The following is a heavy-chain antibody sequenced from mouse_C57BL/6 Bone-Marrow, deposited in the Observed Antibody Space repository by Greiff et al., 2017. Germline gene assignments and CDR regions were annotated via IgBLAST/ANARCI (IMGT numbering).Heavy chain of an antibody. D-gene: IGHD1-1*01. CDR3: ARVLYYGSSGGFAY. CDR1: GFSLTSYG. Sequence: VKLMESGPGLVQPSQSLSITCTVSGFSLTSYGVHWVRQSPGKGLEWLGVIWSGGSTDYNAAFISRLSISKDNSKSQVFFKMNSLQADDTAIYYCARVLYYGSSGGFAYWGQGTLVTVSA. J-gene: IGHJ3*01. V-gene: IGHV2-2*01. CDR2: IWSGGST.